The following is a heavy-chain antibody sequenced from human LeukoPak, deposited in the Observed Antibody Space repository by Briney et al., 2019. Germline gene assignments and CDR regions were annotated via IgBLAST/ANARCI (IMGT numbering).Heavy chain of an antibody. D-gene: IGHD1-14*01. V-gene: IGHV3-23*01. Sequence: PGGSLRLSCAASGFTFSNYAMTWVRQAPGKGLEWVSAISGSGGSTYYADSVKGRFTVSRDNSKNTLYLQMNSLRAEDTALYYCAKDRRNDFDYWGQGTLVTVSS. CDR3: AKDRRNDFDY. J-gene: IGHJ4*02. CDR2: ISGSGGST. CDR1: GFTFSNYA.